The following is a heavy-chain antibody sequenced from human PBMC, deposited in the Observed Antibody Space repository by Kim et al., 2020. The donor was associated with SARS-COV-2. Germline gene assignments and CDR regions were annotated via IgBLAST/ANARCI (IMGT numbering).Heavy chain of an antibody. Sequence: GGSLRLSCAASGFTFSSYEMNWVRQAPGKGLEWVSYISSSGSTIYYADSVKGRFTISRDNAKNSLYLQMNSLRAEDTAVYYCARVSLILRFLEWLPDYWGQGTLVTVSS. D-gene: IGHD3-3*01. CDR3: ARVSLILRFLEWLPDY. J-gene: IGHJ4*02. V-gene: IGHV3-48*03. CDR2: ISSSGSTI. CDR1: GFTFSSYE.